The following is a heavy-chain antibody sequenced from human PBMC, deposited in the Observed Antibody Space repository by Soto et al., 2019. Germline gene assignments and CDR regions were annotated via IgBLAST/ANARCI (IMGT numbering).Heavy chain of an antibody. J-gene: IGHJ6*02. CDR1: GGSITNYY. V-gene: IGHV4-59*08. CDR3: ARHGFGPLHGLVDV. CDR2: INYDGYS. Sequence: QVQLQESGPGLVKPSETLSLTCTVSGGSITNYYCSWFRQPPGKGLEWIGYINYDGYSAYNLSRKRRVTLSRDASKTQFALMLESVTATDTAVYYCARHGFGPLHGLVDVWGPGTTVIVSS. D-gene: IGHD3-10*01.